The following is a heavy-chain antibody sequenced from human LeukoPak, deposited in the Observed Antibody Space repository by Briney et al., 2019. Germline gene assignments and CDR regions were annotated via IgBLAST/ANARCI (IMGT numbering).Heavy chain of an antibody. CDR2: IYPGDSGT. Sequence: GESLKISCKGSGYSFTSYWIGWVRQMPGKGLEWMGIIYPGDSGTRYSPSFQGQVTISADKSISTAYLQWSSLKASDTAMYYCARLTRIAVAGPDHWGQGTLVTVSS. D-gene: IGHD6-19*01. V-gene: IGHV5-51*01. CDR3: ARLTRIAVAGPDH. CDR1: GYSFTSYW. J-gene: IGHJ4*02.